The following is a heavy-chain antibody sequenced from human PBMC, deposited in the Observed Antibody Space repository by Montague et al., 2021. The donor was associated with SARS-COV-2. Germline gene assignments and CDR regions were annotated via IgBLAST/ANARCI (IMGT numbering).Heavy chain of an antibody. CDR1: GFSLSTSGMC. Sequence: PALVKPTQTLTLTCTFSGFSLSTSGMCVSWIRQPPGKALEWLALIDWDDDKYYNTSLKTRLTISKDTSKNQVVLTMTNMDPVDTATYYCARIWGATRGDAFDIWGQGTMVTVSS. V-gene: IGHV2-70*01. D-gene: IGHD1-26*01. J-gene: IGHJ3*02. CDR2: IDWDDDK. CDR3: ARIWGATRGDAFDI.